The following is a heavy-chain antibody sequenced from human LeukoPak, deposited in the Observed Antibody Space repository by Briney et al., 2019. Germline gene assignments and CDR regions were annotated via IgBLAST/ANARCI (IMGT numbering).Heavy chain of an antibody. CDR1: GYTFTSYY. CDR2: INPSGGST. V-gene: IGHV1-46*01. CDR3: ARAARITMVRGVIPNWFDP. D-gene: IGHD3-10*01. J-gene: IGHJ5*02. Sequence: GASVKVSCKASGYTFTSYYMHWVRQAPGQGLEWMGIINPSGGSTSYAQKFQGRVTMTRDTSTSTVYMELSSLRSEDTAVYYCARAARITMVRGVIPNWFDPWGQGTLVTVSS.